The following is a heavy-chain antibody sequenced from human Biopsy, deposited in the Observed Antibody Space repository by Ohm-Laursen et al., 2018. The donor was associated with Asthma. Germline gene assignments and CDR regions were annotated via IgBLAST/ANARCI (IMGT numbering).Heavy chain of an antibody. CDR1: GFTFSDYD. CDR3: VRDLRSDNWNPWGMDV. Sequence: SLRLSCTASGFTFSDYDMHWVRQAPGKGLEWVAVISYDGTNKDYADSVKGRFTFSRDNSQNTLSLEMNSLRVEDTAVYYCVRDLRSDNWNPWGMDVWGLGTTVTVAS. D-gene: IGHD1-20*01. J-gene: IGHJ6*02. V-gene: IGHV3-30-3*01. CDR2: ISYDGTNK.